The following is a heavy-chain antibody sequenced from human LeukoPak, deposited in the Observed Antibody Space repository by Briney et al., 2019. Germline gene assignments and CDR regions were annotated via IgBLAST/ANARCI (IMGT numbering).Heavy chain of an antibody. J-gene: IGHJ4*02. Sequence: SDTLSLTCTVSGGSISSYYWSWIRQPAGKGLEWIGRIYTSGSTNYNPSLKSRVTMSVDTSKNQFSLKLSSVTAADTAVYYCARDSTYYYDSSGYYFGYWGQGTLVTVSS. V-gene: IGHV4-4*07. CDR2: IYTSGST. CDR1: GGSISSYY. CDR3: ARDSTYYYDSSGYYFGY. D-gene: IGHD3-22*01.